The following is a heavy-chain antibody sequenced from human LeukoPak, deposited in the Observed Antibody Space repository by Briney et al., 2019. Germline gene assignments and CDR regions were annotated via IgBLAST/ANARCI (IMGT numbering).Heavy chain of an antibody. Sequence: SVTVSCTASGFTFTSSAMQWVRQARGQRLEWIGWIVVGSGNTNYAQKFQQRVTITRDMSTSTAYMELSSLRSEDTAVYYCAADSQYDFRSGPMTENAFDIWGQGTMVTVSS. CDR2: IVVGSGNT. V-gene: IGHV1-58*02. CDR3: AADSQYDFRSGPMTENAFDI. D-gene: IGHD3-3*01. J-gene: IGHJ3*02. CDR1: GFTFTSSA.